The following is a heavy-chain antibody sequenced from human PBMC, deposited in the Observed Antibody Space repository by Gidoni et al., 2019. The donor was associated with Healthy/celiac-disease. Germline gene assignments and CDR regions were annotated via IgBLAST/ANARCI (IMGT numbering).Heavy chain of an antibody. CDR3: ARGSGIKWFDS. J-gene: IGHJ5*01. V-gene: IGHV4-38-2*02. CDR2: LYHSGNT. D-gene: IGHD2-21*01. CDR1: GYSISSGHF. Sequence: QVQPQESGPGLVKPSETLSLTSTVSGYSISSGHFWGWIRQAPGKGLECIGNLYHSGNTSYNPSLKSRITTSVDTSKNQISLRLTSVIAADTAVYFCARGSGIKWFDSWGQGILVTVSS.